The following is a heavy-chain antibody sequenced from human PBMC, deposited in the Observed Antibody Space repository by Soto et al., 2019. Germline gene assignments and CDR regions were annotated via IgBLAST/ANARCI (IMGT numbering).Heavy chain of an antibody. Sequence: PGGSLRLSCVGSGFTFSSNWMTWVRQAPGKGLEWVANIKQDGNEKYYVDSVKGRFTISRDNTKNSLYLQMNSLRAEDTAVYYCARGDYHDTSGPFSDAFDVWGQGTMVTVSS. CDR1: GFTFSSNW. J-gene: IGHJ3*01. CDR3: ARGDYHDTSGPFSDAFDV. CDR2: IKQDGNEK. V-gene: IGHV3-7*04. D-gene: IGHD3-22*01.